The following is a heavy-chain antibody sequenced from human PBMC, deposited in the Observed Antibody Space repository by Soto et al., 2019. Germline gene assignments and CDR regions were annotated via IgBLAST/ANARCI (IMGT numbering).Heavy chain of an antibody. J-gene: IGHJ5*02. CDR3: ARDPAP. Sequence: PSETLSLTCTVSGGSISSSSYYWGWIRQPPGKGLEWIGSIYNSGSTYYNPSLKSRVTVSVDTSKNQFSLKLTSVTAADTAVYYCARDPAPWGQGTLVTVSS. CDR2: IYNSGST. CDR1: GGSISSSSYY. V-gene: IGHV4-39*07.